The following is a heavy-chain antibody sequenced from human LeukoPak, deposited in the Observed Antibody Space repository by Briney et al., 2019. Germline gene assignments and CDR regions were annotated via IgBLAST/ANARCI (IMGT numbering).Heavy chain of an antibody. CDR3: AKGLKTTVGPYMGYHYYMDV. V-gene: IGHV3-23*01. CDR2: ISGSGAKT. Sequence: GGSLRLSCAASGFTFSTYAMSWVRQAPGKGLEWVSGISGSGAKTYYAVSVKGRFTISRDNSKNTLYLQMNSLRAEDTAVYYCAKGLKTTVGPYMGYHYYMDVWGKGTTVTVSS. J-gene: IGHJ6*03. D-gene: IGHD1-1*01. CDR1: GFTFSTYA.